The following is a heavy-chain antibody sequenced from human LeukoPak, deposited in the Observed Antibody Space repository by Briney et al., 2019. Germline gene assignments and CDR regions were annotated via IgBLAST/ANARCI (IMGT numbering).Heavy chain of an antibody. CDR1: EFTFSSYA. CDR3: AKQPLHRWFDP. J-gene: IGHJ5*02. D-gene: IGHD1/OR15-1a*01. V-gene: IGHV3-30*04. CDR2: ISYDASNK. Sequence: GGSLRLSCAASEFTFSSYAMHWVRQAPGKGLEWVALISYDASNKYYADSVKGRFTISRDNSKNTLYLQLNSLRVEDTAVYYCAKQPLHRWFDPWGQGTLVTVSS.